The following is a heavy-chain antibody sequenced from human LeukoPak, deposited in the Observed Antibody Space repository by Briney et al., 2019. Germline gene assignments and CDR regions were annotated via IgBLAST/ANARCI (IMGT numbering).Heavy chain of an antibody. Sequence: PGGSLRLSCAASGFTFSSYWMSWIRQAPGKGLEWIGEINPSGRISYNPSLKSRLTISVDASKNQFSLNLRSLTAADTAVYYCARGRQEVSMIVVVMTAVSYYLDVWGKGTTVTVS. CDR3: ARGRQEVSMIVVVMTAVSYYLDV. CDR2: INPSGRI. CDR1: GFTFSSYW. V-gene: IGHV4-34*01. D-gene: IGHD3-22*01. J-gene: IGHJ6*03.